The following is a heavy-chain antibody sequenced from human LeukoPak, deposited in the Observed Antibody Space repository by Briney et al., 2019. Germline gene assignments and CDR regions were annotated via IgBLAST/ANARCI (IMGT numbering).Heavy chain of an antibody. D-gene: IGHD4-17*01. CDR1: EFTFSSYW. CDR3: AKDTGDYNFQFDY. CDR2: IKNDGSTT. Sequence: GGSLRLSCAASEFTFSSYWMHWVRQAPGKGPVWVSRIKNDGSTTTYADSVKGRFTLSRDNSKNTLYLQMNSLRAEDTAVYYCAKDTGDYNFQFDYWGQGILVTVSS. V-gene: IGHV3-74*01. J-gene: IGHJ4*02.